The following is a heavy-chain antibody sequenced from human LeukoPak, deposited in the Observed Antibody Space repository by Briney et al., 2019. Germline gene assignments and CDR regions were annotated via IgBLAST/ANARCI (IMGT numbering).Heavy chain of an antibody. CDR2: IHPSTGNP. CDR1: GYTFTNYA. Sequence: GASVRVSCKASGYTFTNYAMNWVRQAPGQGLEWMGWIHPSTGNPTYAQGFTGRFVFSLDTSVSTTYPQISGLKAEDTAVYYCARAYQRLGGLSLPDYWGQGTLVTVSS. V-gene: IGHV7-4-1*02. D-gene: IGHD3-16*02. J-gene: IGHJ4*02. CDR3: ARAYQRLGGLSLPDY.